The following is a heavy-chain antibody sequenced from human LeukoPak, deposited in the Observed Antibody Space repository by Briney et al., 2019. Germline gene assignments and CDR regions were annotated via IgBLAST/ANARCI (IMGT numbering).Heavy chain of an antibody. CDR1: GFTFSSYT. J-gene: IGHJ6*02. CDR2: ITTSDGNT. CDR3: AKDRTPGDYYYYYGMDV. Sequence: GGSLRLSCAASGFTFSSYTMSWVRQAPGKGLEWVSTITTSDGNTYYADSVKGRFTISRDNSKNTLYLQMNSLRAEDTAVYYCAKDRTPGDYYYYYGMDVWGQGTTVTVSS. D-gene: IGHD4-23*01. V-gene: IGHV3-23*01.